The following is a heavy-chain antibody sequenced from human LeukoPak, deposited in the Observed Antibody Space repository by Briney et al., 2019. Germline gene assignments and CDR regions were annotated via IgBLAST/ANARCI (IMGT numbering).Heavy chain of an antibody. CDR3: ASMFYGSGSYSMPYYYYYMDV. Sequence: PGGSLRLSCAASGFTFSGYAMSWVRQAPGKGLEWVSAISGSGGSTNYADSVKGRFTISRDNSKNTLYLQMNSLRAEDTAVYYCASMFYGSGSYSMPYYYYYMDVWGKGTTVTISS. V-gene: IGHV3-23*01. D-gene: IGHD3-10*01. CDR1: GFTFSGYA. J-gene: IGHJ6*03. CDR2: ISGSGGST.